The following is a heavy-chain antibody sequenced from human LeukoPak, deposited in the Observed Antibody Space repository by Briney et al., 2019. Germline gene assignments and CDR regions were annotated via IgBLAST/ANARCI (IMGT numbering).Heavy chain of an antibody. CDR1: GGSSSGYY. Sequence: SETLSLTCAVYGGSSSGYYWSWIRQPPGKGLEWIGEINHSGNTNYNPSLKSRAAISLDKSSNQFSLRLTSVTAADTAMYFCAREEMPGKFDYWGQGTLVTVSS. CDR3: AREEMPGKFDY. D-gene: IGHD1-26*01. V-gene: IGHV4-34*01. CDR2: INHSGNT. J-gene: IGHJ4*02.